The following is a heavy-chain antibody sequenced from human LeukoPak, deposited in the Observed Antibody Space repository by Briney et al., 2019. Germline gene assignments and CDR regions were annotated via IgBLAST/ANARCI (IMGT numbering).Heavy chain of an antibody. V-gene: IGHV1-2*02. Sequence: ASVKVSCKASGYTFTGYYMHWVRQAPGQGLEWMGWINPNSGGTNYAQKFQGRVTMTRDTSISTAYMELSRLRSDDTAVYYCAREDVVPAAMPGARGVWFDPWGQGTLVTVSS. CDR3: AREDVVPAAMPGARGVWFDP. CDR1: GYTFTGYY. J-gene: IGHJ5*02. CDR2: INPNSGGT. D-gene: IGHD2-2*01.